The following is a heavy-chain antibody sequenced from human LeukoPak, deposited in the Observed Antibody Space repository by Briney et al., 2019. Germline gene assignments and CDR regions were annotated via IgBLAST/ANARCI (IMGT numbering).Heavy chain of an antibody. CDR3: ASLSSGSSHYYYYGMDV. J-gene: IGHJ6*02. D-gene: IGHD1-26*01. CDR2: IYSGGST. CDR1: GFTVSSNY. V-gene: IGHV3-53*04. Sequence: PGGSLRLSCAASGFTVSSNYMSWVRQAPGEGLEWVSVIYSGGSTYYADSVKGRFTISRHNSKNTLYLQMNSLRAEDTAVYYCASLSSGSSHYYYYGMDVWGQGTTVTVSS.